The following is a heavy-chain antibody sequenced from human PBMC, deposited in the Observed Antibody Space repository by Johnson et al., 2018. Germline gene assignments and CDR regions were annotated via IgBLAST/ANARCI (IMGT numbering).Heavy chain of an antibody. D-gene: IGHD3-10*01. V-gene: IGHV1-69*01. CDR1: GFTFSRYD. Sequence: QVQLVQSGGGLVKPGGSLRLSCAASGFTFSRYDMQWVRQAPGKGLEWMGGIIPIFGTANYAQKFQGRVTITADESTSTAYMELSSLRSEDTAVYYCARDRGVGAPEYFQHWGQGTLVTVSS. J-gene: IGHJ1*01. CDR3: ARDRGVGAPEYFQH. CDR2: IIPIFGTA.